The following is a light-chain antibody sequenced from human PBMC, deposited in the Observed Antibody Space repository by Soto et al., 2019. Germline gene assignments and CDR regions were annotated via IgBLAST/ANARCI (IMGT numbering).Light chain of an antibody. Sequence: SVLTQSPGTLSLSPGERSTLSCRASQSVTNRYFAWYQQRPGQAPRLLIYGISNRATGIPDRFSGSESGTDFTLTISRLETEDFVVYYCQQYSSLPHTFGQGTKLEVK. CDR3: QQYSSLPHT. J-gene: IGKJ2*01. V-gene: IGKV3-20*01. CDR2: GIS. CDR1: QSVTNRY.